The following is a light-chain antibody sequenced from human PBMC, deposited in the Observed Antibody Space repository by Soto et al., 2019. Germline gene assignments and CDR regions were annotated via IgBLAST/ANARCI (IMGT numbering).Light chain of an antibody. J-gene: IGLJ1*01. CDR2: EVN. Sequence: QSALTQPASVSGSPGQSITISCTGASSDVGDYNYVSWYQHHPGKATKLLIYEVNNRPSGVSDRFSGSKSGNVASLTISWLQAEDEADYYCSSYTSSSTYVFGTGTKLTVL. CDR1: SSDVGDYNY. CDR3: SSYTSSSTYV. V-gene: IGLV2-14*01.